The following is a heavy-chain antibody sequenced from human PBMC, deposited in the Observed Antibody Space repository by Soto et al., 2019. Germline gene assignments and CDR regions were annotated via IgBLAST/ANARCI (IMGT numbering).Heavy chain of an antibody. Sequence: PGGSLRLSCAASGFTFSSYGMHWVRQAPGKGLEWVAVIWYDGSNKYYADSVKGRFTISRDNSKNTLYLQINSLRAEDTAVYFGARGRGYSYGYVNYCGQGTLGTVSS. CDR3: ARGRGYSYGYVNY. V-gene: IGHV3-33*01. CDR2: IWYDGSNK. D-gene: IGHD5-18*01. J-gene: IGHJ4*02. CDR1: GFTFSSYG.